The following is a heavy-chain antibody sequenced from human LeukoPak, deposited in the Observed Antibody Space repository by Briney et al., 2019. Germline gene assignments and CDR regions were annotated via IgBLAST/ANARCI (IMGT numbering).Heavy chain of an antibody. Sequence: PGGSLRLSCAGSGFTFSSFEMNWVRQAPGKGLEWVSNINSVGSAIYYADSVKGRFTISRDNAKNSLYLQMNSLRAEDTAVYYCARGLQGTTVYWGQGTLVTVSS. D-gene: IGHD1-7*01. CDR3: ARGLQGTTVY. CDR2: INSVGSAI. CDR1: GFTFSSFE. J-gene: IGHJ4*02. V-gene: IGHV3-48*03.